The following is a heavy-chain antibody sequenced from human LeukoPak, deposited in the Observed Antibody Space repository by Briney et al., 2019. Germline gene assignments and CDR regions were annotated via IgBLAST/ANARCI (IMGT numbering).Heavy chain of an antibody. Sequence: GGSLRLSCAASGFTFSSHTMHWVRRAPGKGLEWVAVISYDGITKYYADSVKGRFTISRDNSKNTLYLQMDSLRAEDTAVYHCARREGNTLLDNWGQGTLVTVSS. D-gene: IGHD2/OR15-2a*01. CDR3: ARREGNTLLDN. CDR1: GFTFSSHT. CDR2: ISYDGITK. V-gene: IGHV3-30*01. J-gene: IGHJ4*02.